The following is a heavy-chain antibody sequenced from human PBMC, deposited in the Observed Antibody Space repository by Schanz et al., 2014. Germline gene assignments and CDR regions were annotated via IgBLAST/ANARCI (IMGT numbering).Heavy chain of an antibody. CDR2: ISGRDGST. D-gene: IGHD5-18*01. V-gene: IGHV3-23*01. CDR3: VRVSFADPRLYRGMDRDIDY. Sequence: EVQLLESGGGLVQPGGSLRLSCAASGFTFSSYAMTWVRQAPGMGLEWVSAISGRDGSTYYADSVRGRFTISRDDAKKSMYLQMNNLRAEDTAVYYCVRVSFADPRLYRGMDRDIDYWGQGTLXTVSS. CDR1: GFTFSSYA. J-gene: IGHJ4*02.